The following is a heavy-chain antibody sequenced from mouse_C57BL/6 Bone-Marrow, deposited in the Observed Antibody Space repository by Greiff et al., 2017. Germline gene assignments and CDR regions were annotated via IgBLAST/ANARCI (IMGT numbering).Heavy chain of an antibody. Sequence: EVKVVESGGGLVKPGGSLKLSCAASGFTFSDYGMHWVRQAPEKGLEWVAYISSGSSTIYYADTVKGRFTISRDNAKNTLFLQMTSLRSEDTAMYYCARRDDSYAMDYWGQGTSVTVSS. CDR2: ISSGSSTI. J-gene: IGHJ4*01. CDR3: ARRDDSYAMDY. CDR1: GFTFSDYG. D-gene: IGHD2-4*01. V-gene: IGHV5-17*01.